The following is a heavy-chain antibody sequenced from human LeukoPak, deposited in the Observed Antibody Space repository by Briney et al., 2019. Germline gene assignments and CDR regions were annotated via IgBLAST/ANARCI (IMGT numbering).Heavy chain of an antibody. V-gene: IGHV3-30-3*01. D-gene: IGHD3-10*01. CDR3: ARTTTPHYYGSGSYALGY. CDR1: GFTFSTYA. CDR2: IPYDGSNK. Sequence: QPGRSLRLSCAASGFTFSTYAMHWVRQGPGKGLEWVAVIPYDGSNKYYADSVKGRFTISRDNSKNTLYLQMSSLSAEDTAVYYCARTTTPHYYGSGSYALGYWGQGTLVTVPS. J-gene: IGHJ4*02.